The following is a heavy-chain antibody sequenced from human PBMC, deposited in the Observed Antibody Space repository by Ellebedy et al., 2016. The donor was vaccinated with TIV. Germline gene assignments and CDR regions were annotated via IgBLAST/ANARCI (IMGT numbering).Heavy chain of an antibody. CDR3: AADFQLWLVGY. V-gene: IGHV1-58*01. D-gene: IGHD5-18*01. Sequence: SVKVSXXASGFTFSGSTVQWVRQARGQRLEWIGWIVIGSTNTNYAQKFQERVTFTRDLPTSTAYMELSSLRSEDTAVYYCAADFQLWLVGYWGQGTLVTVSS. CDR2: IVIGSTNT. J-gene: IGHJ4*02. CDR1: GFTFSGST.